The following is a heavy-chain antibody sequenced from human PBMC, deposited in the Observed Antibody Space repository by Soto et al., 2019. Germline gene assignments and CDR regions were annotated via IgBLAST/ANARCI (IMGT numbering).Heavy chain of an antibody. D-gene: IGHD3-22*01. CDR2: ISTYSGDT. CDR3: ASPYQYDSRAYLGAFDI. J-gene: IGHJ3*02. V-gene: IGHV1-18*01. CDR1: GYTFFTYD. Sequence: GASVKVSCKASGYTFFTYDISWVRQAPGQGLEWMGWISTYSGDTKYAQKFQGRVTMTTDTSTTTAYLELRSLRSDDTAVYYCASPYQYDSRAYLGAFDIWGQGTMVTVSS.